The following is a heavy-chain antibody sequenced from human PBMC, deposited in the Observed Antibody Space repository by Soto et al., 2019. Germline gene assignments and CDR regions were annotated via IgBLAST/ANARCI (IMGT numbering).Heavy chain of an antibody. Sequence: SETLSLTCTVSGGSISSYYWSWIRQPPGKGLEWIGYIYYSGSTNYNPSLKSRVTISVDTSKNQFSLKLSSVTAADTAVYYCARGRITIFGVVALFDYWGQGTLVTVSS. CDR1: GGSISSYY. J-gene: IGHJ4*02. CDR2: IYYSGST. CDR3: ARGRITIFGVVALFDY. V-gene: IGHV4-59*01. D-gene: IGHD3-3*01.